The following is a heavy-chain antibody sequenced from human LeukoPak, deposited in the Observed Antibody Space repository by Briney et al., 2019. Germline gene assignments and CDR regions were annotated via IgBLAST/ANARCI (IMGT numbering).Heavy chain of an antibody. Sequence: QPGGSLRLSCAASGFTFSTYWMHWVRQAPGKGLEWVSAITGSADSTFYADSVKGRFTISRDNSKKILYLQMNSLRAEDTAIYYCAKWGDYDILTGYYDADYWGQGTLVTVSS. CDR3: AKWGDYDILTGYYDADY. J-gene: IGHJ4*02. CDR2: ITGSADST. CDR1: GFTFSTYW. D-gene: IGHD3-9*01. V-gene: IGHV3-23*01.